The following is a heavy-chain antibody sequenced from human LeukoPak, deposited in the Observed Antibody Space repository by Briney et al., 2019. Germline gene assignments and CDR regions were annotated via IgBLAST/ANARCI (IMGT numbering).Heavy chain of an antibody. J-gene: IGHJ4*02. D-gene: IGHD2-21*02. CDR1: GFTFSGAV. CDR3: TRLWGDCGGDCYSHDY. V-gene: IGHV3-73*01. Sequence: GGSLKLSCVASGFTFSGAVMHWDRQAYGKGLEWVGRIRSKADSYATAYAASVKGRFTISRDDSKNTAYLQMNSLRTEDTAVYYCTRLWGDCGGDCYSHDYWGQGALVTVSS. CDR2: IRSKADSYAT.